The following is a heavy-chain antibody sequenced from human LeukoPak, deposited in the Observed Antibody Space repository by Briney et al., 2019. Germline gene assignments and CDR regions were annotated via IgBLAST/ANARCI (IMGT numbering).Heavy chain of an antibody. CDR2: ISYDGSNK. J-gene: IGHJ4*02. CDR1: GFTFSSYA. V-gene: IGHV3-30-3*01. D-gene: IGHD3-22*01. Sequence: GGSLRLSCAASGFTFSSYAMHWVRRAPGKGLEWVAVISYDGSNKYYADSVKGRFTISRDNSKNTLYLQMNSLRAEDTAVYYCARGYYDSSGYYWGYFDYWGQGTLVTVSS. CDR3: ARGYYDSSGYYWGYFDY.